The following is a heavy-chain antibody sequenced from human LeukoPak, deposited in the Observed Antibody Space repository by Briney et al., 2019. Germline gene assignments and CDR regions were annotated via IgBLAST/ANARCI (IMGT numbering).Heavy chain of an antibody. CDR3: ARRTGSHLPNWFDP. J-gene: IGHJ5*02. CDR1: GFTFSSYW. Sequence: PGGSLRLSCAASGFTFSSYWMSWIRQPPGKGLEWVGTIYYSGTTYYNPSLKSRLTISVDTSRNQFSLNLSSVTAADTAVYYCARRTGSHLPNWFDPWGQGTLVTVSS. CDR2: IYYSGTT. D-gene: IGHD3-10*01. V-gene: IGHV4-39*01.